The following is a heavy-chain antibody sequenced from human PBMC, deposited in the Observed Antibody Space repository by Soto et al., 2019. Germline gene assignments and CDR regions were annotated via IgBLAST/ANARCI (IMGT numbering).Heavy chain of an antibody. CDR1: GGSFSGYY. J-gene: IGHJ4*02. CDR3: ARAAGFWSGSLGV. CDR2: INHSGST. V-gene: IGHV4-34*01. Sequence: SETLSLTCAVYGGSFSGYYWSWIRQPPGKGLEWIGEINHSGSTNYNPSLKSRVTISVDTSKNQFSLKLSSVTAADTAVYYCARAAGFWSGSLGVWGQGTLVTVSS. D-gene: IGHD3-3*01.